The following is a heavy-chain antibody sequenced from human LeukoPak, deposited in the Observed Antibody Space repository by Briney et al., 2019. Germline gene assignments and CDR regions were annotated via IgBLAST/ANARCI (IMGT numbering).Heavy chain of an antibody. D-gene: IGHD6-19*01. V-gene: IGHV4-34*01. CDR3: ARGVGIAVAGKPYYFDY. J-gene: IGHJ4*02. CDR1: GGSISSYY. Sequence: SETLSLTCTVSGGSISSYYWSWIRQPPGKGLEWIGEINHSGSTNYNPSPKSRVTISVDTSKNQFSLKLSSVTAADTAVYYCARGVGIAVAGKPYYFDYWGQGTLVTVSS. CDR2: INHSGST.